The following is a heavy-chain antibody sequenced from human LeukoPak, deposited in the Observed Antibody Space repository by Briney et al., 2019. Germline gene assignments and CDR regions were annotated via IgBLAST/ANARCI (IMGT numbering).Heavy chain of an antibody. CDR2: INHRGST. CDR3: ARGGYDFWSGYPFDY. J-gene: IGHJ4*02. D-gene: IGHD3-3*01. CDR1: GGSFSGYY. V-gene: IGHV4-34*01. Sequence: SETLSLSCAVYGGSFSGYYWSWIRQPPGKGLEWIGEINHRGSTNYNPSLKSRVTISVDTSKNQFSLKLSSVTATDTAVYYCARGGYDFWSGYPFDYWGQGTLVTVSS.